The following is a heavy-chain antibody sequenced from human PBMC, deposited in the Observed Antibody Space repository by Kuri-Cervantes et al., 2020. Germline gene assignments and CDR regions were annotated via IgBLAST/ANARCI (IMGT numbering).Heavy chain of an antibody. CDR1: GYSISSGYY. CDR3: ASSSWYHRGRFDY. D-gene: IGHD6-13*01. J-gene: IGHJ4*02. CDR2: MFHNGRT. Sequence: SETLSLTCTVSGYSISSGYYWGWIRQSPGKGLEWIGSMFHNGRTYYNPSLKSRLTMSMDMSKNQVSLKLSSVTAADTAVYYCASSSWYHRGRFDYWGQGTLVTVSS. V-gene: IGHV4-38-2*02.